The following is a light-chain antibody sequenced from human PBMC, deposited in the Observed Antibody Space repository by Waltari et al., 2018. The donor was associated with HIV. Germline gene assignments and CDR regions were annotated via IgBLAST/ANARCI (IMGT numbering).Light chain of an antibody. Sequence: DIQLTQSPSTLSASVGDSVTITCLASQNVNKWLAWYQQKPGKAPTLLIYKASSLKSGVPSRCSGGGSGTEFTLTISSLQPDDCATYYCQHYDSYSCTFGQGTKVEIK. CDR1: QNVNKW. CDR3: QHYDSYSCT. J-gene: IGKJ2*02. V-gene: IGKV1-5*03. CDR2: KAS.